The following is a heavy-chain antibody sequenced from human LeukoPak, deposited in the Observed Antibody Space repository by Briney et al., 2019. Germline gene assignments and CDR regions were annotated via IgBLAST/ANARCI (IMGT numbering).Heavy chain of an antibody. CDR1: GFTFSSYS. J-gene: IGHJ3*02. V-gene: IGHV3-48*04. CDR2: ISSSSTI. D-gene: IGHD1-7*01. CDR3: ARGWNYELDAFDI. Sequence: PGGSLRLSCAASGFTFSSYSMNWVRQAPGKGLEWVSYISSSSTIYYADSVKGRFTISRDNAKNSLYLQMNSLRAEDMAVYYCARGWNYELDAFDIWGQGTMVTVSS.